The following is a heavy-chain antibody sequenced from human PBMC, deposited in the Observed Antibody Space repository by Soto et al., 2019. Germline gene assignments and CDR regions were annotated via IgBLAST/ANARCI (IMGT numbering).Heavy chain of an antibody. J-gene: IGHJ6*02. CDR1: GFSFNKNS. CDR2: ISGSGFAL. Sequence: GGSLRLSCVASGFSFNKNSMTWVRQVPGKGLEWVAGISGSGFALFYADSVKGRFNISRDNLKNTLYLQMNSLRVEDTAVYFCARDQDTLYGVVIRGSGMDLWGQGTEVTVSS. V-gene: IGHV3-23*01. CDR3: ARDQDTLYGVVIRGSGMDL. D-gene: IGHD3-3*01.